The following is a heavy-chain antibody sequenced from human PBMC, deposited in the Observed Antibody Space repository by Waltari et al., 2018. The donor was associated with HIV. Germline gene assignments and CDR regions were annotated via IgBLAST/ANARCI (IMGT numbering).Heavy chain of an antibody. CDR2: IWHDGNNK. CDR1: GSTFSSYA. CDR3: ARGIVVVTSLPPASYFDL. V-gene: IGHV3-33*01. D-gene: IGHD2-21*02. Sequence: QVQLVESGGGVVQPGRSLRLSCAASGSTFSSYAMHWLRQAPGKGPEWVAGIWHDGNNKYYADSVKGRFTISRDNSKNTLYLQMNTLRAEDTAIYYCARGIVVVTSLPPASYFDLWGQGTLVTVSS. J-gene: IGHJ4*02.